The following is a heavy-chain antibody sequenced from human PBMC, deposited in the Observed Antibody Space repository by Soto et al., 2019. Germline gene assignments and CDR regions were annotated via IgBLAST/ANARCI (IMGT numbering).Heavy chain of an antibody. Sequence: EVQLVESGGDLVKPGGCLRLSCAASGITFTNAWMSWVRQAPGKGLEWVGRIKNKADGGAADYAAPVRGRFTNSRDDSKNTLFLQMNSVETEDTAVYYCTTDPGDYEDFWGQGTLVTVSS. V-gene: IGHV3-15*01. CDR1: GITFTNAW. D-gene: IGHD4-17*01. CDR2: IKNKADGGAA. CDR3: TTDPGDYEDF. J-gene: IGHJ4*02.